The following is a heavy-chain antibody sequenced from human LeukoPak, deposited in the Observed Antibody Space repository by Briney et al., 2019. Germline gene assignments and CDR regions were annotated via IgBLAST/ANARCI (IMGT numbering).Heavy chain of an antibody. J-gene: IGHJ4*02. D-gene: IGHD3-9*01. CDR2: ISGSGGST. CDR1: GFTFSSYA. Sequence: GGSLRLSCAASGFTFSSYAMSWVRQAPGKGLEWVSAISGSGGSTYYADSVKGRFTISRDNSKNTLYLQMNSLRAEDTAVYYCAKGDNDILTGYYNSFDYWGQGTLVTVSS. CDR3: AKGDNDILTGYYNSFDY. V-gene: IGHV3-23*01.